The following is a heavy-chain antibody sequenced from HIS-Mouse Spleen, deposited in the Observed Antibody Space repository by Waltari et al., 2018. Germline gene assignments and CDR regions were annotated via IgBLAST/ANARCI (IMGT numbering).Heavy chain of an antibody. CDR3: ARIAEGYSSGWYAFDY. V-gene: IGHV2-70*15. CDR2: IDWDDDK. J-gene: IGHJ4*02. Sequence: QVTLRESGPALVKPTQTLTLTCTFSGFSLSTSGMCVSWIRQPPGKALEWLARIDWDDDKYYSTDLRTRSTISKDTSKNQVVLTMTNMDPVDTATYYCARIAEGYSSGWYAFDYWGQGTLVTVSS. D-gene: IGHD6-19*01. CDR1: GFSLSTSGMC.